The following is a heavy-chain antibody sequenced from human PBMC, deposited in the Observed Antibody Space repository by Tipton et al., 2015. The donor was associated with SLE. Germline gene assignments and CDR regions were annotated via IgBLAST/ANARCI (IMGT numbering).Heavy chain of an antibody. D-gene: IGHD6-13*01. J-gene: IGHJ4*02. Sequence: TLSLTCTVSGGSITRHYWSWIRQPPGKGLEWIGCIYYSGNTNYNPSLKSRVTFSIDMSKNQFSLKLSSVTAADTAVYYCARAGFSAADSWGQGTLVTVSS. V-gene: IGHV4-59*11. CDR2: IYYSGNT. CDR3: ARAGFSAADS. CDR1: GGSITRHY.